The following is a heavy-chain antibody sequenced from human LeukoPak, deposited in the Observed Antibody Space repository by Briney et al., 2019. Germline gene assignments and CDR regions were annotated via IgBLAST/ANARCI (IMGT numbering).Heavy chain of an antibody. CDR3: ARVARGLDY. CDR2: ISSSSTYT. D-gene: IGHD3-10*01. J-gene: IGHJ4*02. Sequence: GGSLRLACAASGFTFNTYTTNWVGQAPGKGLEWVSSISSSSTYTYYADSLKGRFTISRDNSQNSLYLQMDSLRVEDTAVYYCARVARGLDYWGQGTLVTVSS. CDR1: GFTFNTYT. V-gene: IGHV3-21*01.